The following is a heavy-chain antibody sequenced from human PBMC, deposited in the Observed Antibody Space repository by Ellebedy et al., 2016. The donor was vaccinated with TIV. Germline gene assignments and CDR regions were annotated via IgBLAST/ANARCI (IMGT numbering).Heavy chain of an antibody. CDR2: INPNTGAT. CDR1: GYTFTAYY. Sequence: AASVKVSCKASGYTFTAYYMHWVRQAPGQGLEWMGWINPNTGATKYAHRFQGRVTMTRDTSISTAYMELSRLTSDDTAVYHCAAVTSRMPTVTTAVDYWGQGTLVTVSS. V-gene: IGHV1-2*07. J-gene: IGHJ4*02. CDR3: AAVTSRMPTVTTAVDY. D-gene: IGHD4-17*01.